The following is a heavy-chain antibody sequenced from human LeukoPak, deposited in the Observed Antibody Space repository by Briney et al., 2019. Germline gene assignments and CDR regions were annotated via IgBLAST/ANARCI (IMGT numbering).Heavy chain of an antibody. CDR2: ISSNGDNT. CDR1: GFTFSTYV. J-gene: IGHJ4*02. V-gene: IGHV3-64D*06. Sequence: GGSLRLSCSVSGFTFSTYVMHWVRQAPGKGLEYVSAISSNGDNTYYADSVKGRFTISRGNSKNTLYLQMSSLRADDTAVYYCVRGTGYWDQGTLVTVSS. CDR3: VRGTGY.